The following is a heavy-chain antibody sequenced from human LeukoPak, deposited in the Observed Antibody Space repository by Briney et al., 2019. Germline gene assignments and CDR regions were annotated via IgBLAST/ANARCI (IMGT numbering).Heavy chain of an antibody. CDR2: IYYSGST. D-gene: IGHD6-19*01. V-gene: IGHV4-39*01. CDR3: ARHSSSIAVAGFFDY. Sequence: PSETLSLTCTVSGGSISSYYWSWIRQPPGKGLEWIGSIYYSGSTYYNPSLKSRVTISVDTSKNQFSLKLSSVTAADTAVYYCARHSSSIAVAGFFDYWGQGTLVTVSS. J-gene: IGHJ4*02. CDR1: GGSISSYY.